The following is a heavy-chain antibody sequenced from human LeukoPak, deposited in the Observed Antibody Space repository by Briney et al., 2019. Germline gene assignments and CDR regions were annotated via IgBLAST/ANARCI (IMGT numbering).Heavy chain of an antibody. CDR3: ARQSHDSGGYYLYYFDY. J-gene: IGHJ4*02. CDR1: GYTFTSYD. D-gene: IGHD3-22*01. Sequence: ASVKVSCKASGYTFTSYDINWVRQATGQGLEWMGWMNPNSGNTGYAQKFQGRVTITRNTSISTAYMELSSLRSEDTAVYYCARQSHDSGGYYLYYFDYWGQGTLVTVSS. CDR2: MNPNSGNT. V-gene: IGHV1-8*03.